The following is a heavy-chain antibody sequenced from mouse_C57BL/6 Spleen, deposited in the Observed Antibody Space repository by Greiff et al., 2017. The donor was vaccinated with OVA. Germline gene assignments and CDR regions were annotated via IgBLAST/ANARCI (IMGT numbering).Heavy chain of an antibody. Sequence: EVMLVESGGGLVQPGGSLKLSCAASGFTFSDYYMYWVRQTPEKRLEWVAYISNGGGSTYYPDTVKGRFTISRDNAKNTLYLQMSRLKSEDTAMYYCARLGNYYENYAMDYWGQGTSVTVSS. J-gene: IGHJ4*01. D-gene: IGHD1-1*01. CDR1: GFTFSDYY. CDR3: ARLGNYYENYAMDY. CDR2: ISNGGGST. V-gene: IGHV5-12*01.